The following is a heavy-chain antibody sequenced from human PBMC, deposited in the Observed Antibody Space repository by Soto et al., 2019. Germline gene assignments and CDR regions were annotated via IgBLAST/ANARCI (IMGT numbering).Heavy chain of an antibody. D-gene: IGHD6-19*01. J-gene: IGHJ6*02. Sequence: GGSLRLSCAASVFTFSSHAMSWVRQAPGKGLEWVSTISSGGDNTYSADSVKGRFTISRDNSKNTLYLQMNSLRAEDTAVYYCAKDFDSYSCGRYGMDVWGQGTTVTVSS. CDR3: AKDFDSYSCGRYGMDV. V-gene: IGHV3-23*01. CDR1: VFTFSSHA. CDR2: ISSGGDNT.